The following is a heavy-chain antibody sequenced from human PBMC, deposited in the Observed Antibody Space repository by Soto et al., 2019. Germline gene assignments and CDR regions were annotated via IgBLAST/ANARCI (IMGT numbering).Heavy chain of an antibody. CDR1: GGSISSSSYY. CDR3: SRHLQWLGFISPNFDY. J-gene: IGHJ4*02. V-gene: IGHV4-39*01. CDR2: IYYSGST. D-gene: IGHD6-19*01. Sequence: QLQLQESGPGLVKPSETLSLTCTVSGGSISSSSYYWCWIRQPPGKGLEWIGSIYYSGSTYYNPSLKSRVTISVDTSKNQCSLKLSSVTAADTAVYYCSRHLQWLGFISPNFDYWGQGTLVTVSS.